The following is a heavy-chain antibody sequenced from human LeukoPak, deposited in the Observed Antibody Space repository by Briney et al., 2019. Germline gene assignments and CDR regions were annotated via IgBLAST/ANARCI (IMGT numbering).Heavy chain of an antibody. CDR2: INPSGGST. CDR3: ASDGYCSGGSCFYFDY. Sequence: ASVKVSCKASGYTFTSYYMHWVRQATGQGLEWMGIINPSGGSTSYAQKFQGRVTMTRDTSTSTVYMELSSLRSEDTAVYYCASDGYCSGGSCFYFDYWGQGTLVTVSS. V-gene: IGHV1-46*01. CDR1: GYTFTSYY. J-gene: IGHJ4*02. D-gene: IGHD2-15*01.